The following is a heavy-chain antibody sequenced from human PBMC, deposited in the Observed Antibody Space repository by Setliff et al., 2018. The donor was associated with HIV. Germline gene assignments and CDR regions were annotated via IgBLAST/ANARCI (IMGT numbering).Heavy chain of an antibody. Sequence: GGSLRLSCAASGFTVSSSYMSWVRQAPGKGLEWVSVIYSGGSTYYADSVKGRFTISRDNSKNTLYLQMNSLRAEDTAVYYCARGNTPSGSYNFWSGYPDYWGQGTLVTVSS. V-gene: IGHV3-53*01. D-gene: IGHD3-3*01. CDR1: GFTVSSSY. CDR3: ARGNTPSGSYNFWSGYPDY. CDR2: IYSGGST. J-gene: IGHJ4*02.